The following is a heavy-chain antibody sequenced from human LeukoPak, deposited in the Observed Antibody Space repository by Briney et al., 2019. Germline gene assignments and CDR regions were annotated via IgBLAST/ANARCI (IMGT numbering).Heavy chain of an antibody. CDR1: GGTFSSYA. Sequence: SVKVSCKASGGTFSSYAISWVRQAPGQGLEWMGRIIPILGIANYAQKFQGRVTITADKSTSTAYMELSSLRSEDTAVYYCASYTAMANYYFGYWGQGTLVTVSS. CDR3: ASYTAMANYYFGY. D-gene: IGHD5-18*01. CDR2: IIPILGIA. J-gene: IGHJ4*02. V-gene: IGHV1-69*04.